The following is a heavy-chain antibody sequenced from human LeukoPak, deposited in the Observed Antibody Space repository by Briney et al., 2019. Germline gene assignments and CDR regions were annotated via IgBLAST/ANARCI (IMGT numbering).Heavy chain of an antibody. CDR1: GYTFTSYG. V-gene: IGHV1-18*01. Sequence: ASVKVSCKASGYTFTSYGISWVRQAPGQGLEWTGWISAYNGNTNYAQKLQGRVTMTTDTSTSTAYMELRSLRSDDTAVYYCARDLALTIFGVANWFDPWGQGTLVTVSS. CDR3: ARDLALTIFGVANWFDP. J-gene: IGHJ5*02. CDR2: ISAYNGNT. D-gene: IGHD3-3*01.